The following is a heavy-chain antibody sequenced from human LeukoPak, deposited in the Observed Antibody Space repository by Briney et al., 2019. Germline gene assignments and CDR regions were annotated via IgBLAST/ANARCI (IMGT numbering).Heavy chain of an antibody. CDR2: IVPIFGTT. Sequence: SVTVSCKTSGGTFSSYGFSWVRQAPGQGLEWMGRIVPIFGTTTYAQKFQGRVTITADESTSTVYIEVSSLTSEDTAVYYCARARFLVMSANRPHYYYIDVWGTGTTVTVSS. D-gene: IGHD4-23*01. J-gene: IGHJ6*03. CDR1: GGTFSSYG. CDR3: ARARFLVMSANRPHYYYIDV. V-gene: IGHV1-69*13.